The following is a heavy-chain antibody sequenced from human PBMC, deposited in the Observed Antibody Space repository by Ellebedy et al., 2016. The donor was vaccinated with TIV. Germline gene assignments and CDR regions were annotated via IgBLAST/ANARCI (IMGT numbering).Heavy chain of an antibody. V-gene: IGHV4-61*01. Sequence: SETLSLTCTVSGGSVTNDRVYWSWIRQPPGKGLEWIGYVYYSGSTNYNPSLKSRVTISLDTSKSQFSLNLGSVTAADTAVYYCARLAADYYYYYGMDVWGQGTTVTASS. CDR3: ARLAADYYYYYGMDV. CDR2: VYYSGST. J-gene: IGHJ6*02. CDR1: GGSVTNDRVY. D-gene: IGHD6-25*01.